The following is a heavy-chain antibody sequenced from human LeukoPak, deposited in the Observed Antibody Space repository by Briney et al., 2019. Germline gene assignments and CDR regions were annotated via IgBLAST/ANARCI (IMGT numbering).Heavy chain of an antibody. V-gene: IGHV3-21*01. CDR3: ARDLGGYSYGSHFDY. D-gene: IGHD5-18*01. Sequence: PGGSLRLSCAASGFTFYTYSMNWVRQAPGKGLEWVSSITTSSSYIYYADSVKGRFTIARDNAKNSLYLQMNSLRAEDTAVYYCARDLGGYSYGSHFDYWGQGTLVTVSS. J-gene: IGHJ4*02. CDR2: ITTSSSYI. CDR1: GFTFYTYS.